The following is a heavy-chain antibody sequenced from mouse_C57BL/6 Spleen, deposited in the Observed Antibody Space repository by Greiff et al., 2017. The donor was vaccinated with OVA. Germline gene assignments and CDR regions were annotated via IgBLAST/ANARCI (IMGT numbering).Heavy chain of an antibody. CDR1: GYTFTSYW. J-gene: IGHJ4*01. CDR2: IDPSDSET. Sequence: QVQLQQPGAELVRPGSSVKLSCKASGYTFTSYWMHWVKQRPIQGLEWIGNIDPSDSETHYNQKFKDKATLTVDKSSSTAYMQLSSLTSEDSAVYYCARSYYGSSFYYAMDYWGQGTSVTVSS. CDR3: ARSYYGSSFYYAMDY. D-gene: IGHD1-1*01. V-gene: IGHV1-52*01.